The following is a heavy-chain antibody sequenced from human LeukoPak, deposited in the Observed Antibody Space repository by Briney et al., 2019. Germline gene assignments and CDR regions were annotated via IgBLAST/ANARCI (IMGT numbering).Heavy chain of an antibody. J-gene: IGHJ3*02. Sequence: GGSLRLSCAASGFTFSSYWMSWVRQATGKGLEWVSAIGTAGDTYYPGSVKGRFTISRENAKNSLYLQMNSLRAGDTAVYYCARGNYDSSGYYSEDAFDIWGQGTMVTVSS. CDR2: IGTAGDT. CDR3: ARGNYDSSGYYSEDAFDI. D-gene: IGHD3-22*01. CDR1: GFTFSSYW. V-gene: IGHV3-13*01.